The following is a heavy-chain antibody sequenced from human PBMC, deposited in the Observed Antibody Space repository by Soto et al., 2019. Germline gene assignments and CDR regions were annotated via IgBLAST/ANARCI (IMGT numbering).Heavy chain of an antibody. Sequence: QVQLVQSGAEVKKPGSSVKVSCKASGGTFSSYTISWVRQAPGQGLEWMGRIIPILGIANYAQKFQGRVTITADKSTSTAYMELSSLRSEDTAVYYCARGYIVVAHGGSYYSYGMDVWGQGTTVTVSS. V-gene: IGHV1-69*02. D-gene: IGHD2-15*01. CDR2: IIPILGIA. J-gene: IGHJ6*02. CDR1: GGTFSSYT. CDR3: ARGYIVVAHGGSYYSYGMDV.